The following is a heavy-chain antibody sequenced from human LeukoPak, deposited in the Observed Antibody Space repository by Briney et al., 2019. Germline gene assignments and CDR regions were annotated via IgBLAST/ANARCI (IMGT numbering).Heavy chain of an antibody. CDR3: ARDQRGYGGNFEYFQH. Sequence: SETLSLTCAVYGGSFSGYYWSWIRQPPGKGLEWIGEINHSGSTYYNPSLKSRVTISVDSSKNQFSLKLTSVTAADTAVYYCARDQRGYGGNFEYFQHWGQGTLVTVSS. V-gene: IGHV4-34*01. CDR2: INHSGST. CDR1: GGSFSGYY. J-gene: IGHJ1*01. D-gene: IGHD4-23*01.